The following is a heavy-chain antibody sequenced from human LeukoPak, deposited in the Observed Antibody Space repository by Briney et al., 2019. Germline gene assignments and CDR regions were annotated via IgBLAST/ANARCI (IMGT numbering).Heavy chain of an antibody. CDR1: GGSISSYY. J-gene: IGHJ3*02. D-gene: IGHD5-18*01. Sequence: SETLSLTCTVSGGSISSYYWSWIRQPPGKGLEWIGYIYYSGSTNYNPSLKSRVTISVDTSKNQFSLKLSSVTAADTAVYYCARDKQLWHYDAFDIWGQGTMVTVSS. V-gene: IGHV4-59*12. CDR3: ARDKQLWHYDAFDI. CDR2: IYYSGST.